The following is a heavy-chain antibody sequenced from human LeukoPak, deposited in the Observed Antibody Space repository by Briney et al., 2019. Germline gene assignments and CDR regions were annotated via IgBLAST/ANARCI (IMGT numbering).Heavy chain of an antibody. Sequence: PGESLKISCQGSGYNFATYWIVWVRQMPGKGLEWMGIIYPGNSHTRYSLSFQGQVTISADTSISTAYLHWSSLQSSDTAMYYCAKFHATWYGDTWGQGTLVTVSS. J-gene: IGHJ4*02. CDR2: IYPGNSHT. D-gene: IGHD6-13*01. CDR3: AKFHATWYGDT. CDR1: GYNFATYW. V-gene: IGHV5-51*01.